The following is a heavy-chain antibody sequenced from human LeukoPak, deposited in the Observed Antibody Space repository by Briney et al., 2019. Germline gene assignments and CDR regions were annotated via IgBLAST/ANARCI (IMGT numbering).Heavy chain of an antibody. J-gene: IGHJ4*02. CDR2: ISPNGADT. CDR3: AKSSGAWKFDS. CDR1: GLTLSNYV. D-gene: IGHD1-1*01. V-gene: IGHV3-23*01. Sequence: GGSLRLSCVVSGLTLSNYVIHWVRQAPGKGLEWVSAISPNGADTYYSDPVKGRFTISRDNYRNTLYLQMNSLRAEDTAVYYCAKSSGAWKFDSWGQGTLVTVSS.